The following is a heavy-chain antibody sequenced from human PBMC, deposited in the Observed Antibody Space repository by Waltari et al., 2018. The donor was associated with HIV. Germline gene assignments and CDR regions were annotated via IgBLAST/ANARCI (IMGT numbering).Heavy chain of an antibody. J-gene: IGHJ4*02. Sequence: QDHLVGPGGGWVHPGEVLHSSFSASGPSFGSTGSPGVRQAPGKGLEWVAAISYDGIKKYYGDSLRGRFIISRDNSKKTLYLQMNTLRPEDTAIYFCAKDSSQIHWFGESLALWGQGTLVIVSS. V-gene: IGHV3-30*18. CDR1: GPSFGSTG. CDR3: AKDSSQIHWFGESLAL. CDR2: ISYDGIKK. D-gene: IGHD3-10*01.